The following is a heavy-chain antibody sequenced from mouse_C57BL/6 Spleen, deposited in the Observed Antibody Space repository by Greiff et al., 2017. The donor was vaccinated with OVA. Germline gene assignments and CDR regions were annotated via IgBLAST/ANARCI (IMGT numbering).Heavy chain of an antibody. J-gene: IGHJ2*01. CDR1: GYSITSGYY. CDR3: ARVSNWVFDY. D-gene: IGHD4-1*01. Sequence: EVKVEESGPGLVKPSQSLSLTCSVTGYSITSGYYWNWIRQFPGNKLEWMGYISYDGSNNYNPSLKNRISITRDTSKNQFFLKLNSVTTEDTSTYYCARVSNWVFDYWGQGTTLTVSS. V-gene: IGHV3-6*01. CDR2: ISYDGSN.